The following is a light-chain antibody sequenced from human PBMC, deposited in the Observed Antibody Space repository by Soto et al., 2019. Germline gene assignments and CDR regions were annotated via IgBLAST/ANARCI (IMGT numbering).Light chain of an antibody. Sequence: EIVLTQSPGTLSMSPGERATLSCRASQSLSSSYLAWYQQKPGQAPRLLIYGASSRATGIPDRFSGSGSGTDFTLTISRLEPEDFAMYYCRQYGSSPRTFGQGTKVEIK. V-gene: IGKV3-20*01. CDR1: QSLSSSY. CDR3: RQYGSSPRT. J-gene: IGKJ1*01. CDR2: GAS.